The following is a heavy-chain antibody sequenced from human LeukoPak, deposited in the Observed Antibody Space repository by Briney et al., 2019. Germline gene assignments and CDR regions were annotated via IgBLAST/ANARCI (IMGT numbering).Heavy chain of an antibody. CDR1: GGSISSGDYY. Sequence: SETLSLTCTVSGGSISSGDYYWSWIRQPPGKGLEWIGYIYYSGSTYYNPSLKSRVTISVDTSKNQFSLKLSSVTAADTAVYYCAREVGIAGLDPWGQGTLVTVSS. CDR3: AREVGIAGLDP. D-gene: IGHD6-13*01. CDR2: IYYSGST. J-gene: IGHJ5*02. V-gene: IGHV4-30-4*01.